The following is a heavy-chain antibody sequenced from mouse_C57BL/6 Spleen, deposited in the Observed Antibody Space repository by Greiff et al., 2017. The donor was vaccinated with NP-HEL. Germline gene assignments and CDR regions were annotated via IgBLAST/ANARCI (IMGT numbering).Heavy chain of an antibody. CDR3: ARGTMVGAY. Sequence: VQLQQSGAELVKPGASVKLSCTASGFNIKDYYMHWVKQRTEQGLEWIGRIDPADGDTKYAPKFQGKATITADTSSNTAYLQLSSLTSEDTAVYYCARGTMVGAYWGQGTLVTVSA. D-gene: IGHD2-2*01. V-gene: IGHV14-2*01. CDR1: GFNIKDYY. CDR2: IDPADGDT. J-gene: IGHJ3*01.